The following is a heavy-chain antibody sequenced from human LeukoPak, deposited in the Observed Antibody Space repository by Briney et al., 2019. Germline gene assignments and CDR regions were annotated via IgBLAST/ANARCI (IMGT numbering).Heavy chain of an antibody. V-gene: IGHV4-61*01. CDR2: IYYSGST. D-gene: IGHD6-19*01. J-gene: IGHJ4*02. Sequence: PSETLSLTCTVSGGSISSGSYYWSWIRQPPGKGLEWIGYIYYSGSTNYNPSLKSRVTISVDTSKNQFSLKLSSVTAADTAVYYCARAKVSAEGPGLSAVAGDFDYWGQGTLVTVSS. CDR3: ARAKVSAEGPGLSAVAGDFDY. CDR1: GGSISSGSYY.